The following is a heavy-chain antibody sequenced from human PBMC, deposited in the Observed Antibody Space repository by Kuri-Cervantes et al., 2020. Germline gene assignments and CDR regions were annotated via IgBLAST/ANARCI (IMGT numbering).Heavy chain of an antibody. Sequence: KVSCKASGYSFTNYWIGWVHQMPGKGLELMGIIYPPDSDTRYSPSFQGQVIISADRSISTAYLQWSSLKASDTAIYYCARRVTEVTTGENWFDPWGEGTLVTVSS. CDR3: ARRVTEVTTGENWFDP. V-gene: IGHV5-51*07. CDR2: IYPPDSDT. CDR1: GYSFTNYW. D-gene: IGHD4-17*01. J-gene: IGHJ5*02.